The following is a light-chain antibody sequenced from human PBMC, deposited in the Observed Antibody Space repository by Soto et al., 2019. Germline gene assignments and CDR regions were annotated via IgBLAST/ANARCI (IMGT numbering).Light chain of an antibody. Sequence: IVLTQSPATLSLSPGERASLSCRASHSISSYLAWYQQRPGQAPRLLMYDASTRATGIPARFSGSGSGTECTLTISSLHSEDFAVYFCQQYTNWPLTFGQGTRLEIK. CDR2: DAS. CDR3: QQYTNWPLT. J-gene: IGKJ5*01. V-gene: IGKV3-15*01. CDR1: HSISSY.